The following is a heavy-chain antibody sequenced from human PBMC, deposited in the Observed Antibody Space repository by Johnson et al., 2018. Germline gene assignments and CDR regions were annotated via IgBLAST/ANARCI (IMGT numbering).Heavy chain of an antibody. J-gene: IGHJ6*02. CDR1: GFTFSNYS. V-gene: IGHV3-30*04. Sequence: VQLVESGGGVVQPGRSLRLSCAASGFTFSNYSMHWVRQAPGKGLEWVAVISYDGSNKYYADSVKGRFTISRDKSKNTLYLEMNSLRAEDTAVYYCAKERGYYDSSGHYYYYGRGVWGQGTTVTVSS. D-gene: IGHD3-22*01. CDR2: ISYDGSNK. CDR3: AKERGYYDSSGHYYYYGRGV.